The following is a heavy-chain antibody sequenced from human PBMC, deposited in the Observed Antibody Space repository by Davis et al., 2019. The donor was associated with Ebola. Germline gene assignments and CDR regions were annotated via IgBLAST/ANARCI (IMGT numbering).Heavy chain of an antibody. V-gene: IGHV4-39*01. D-gene: IGHD3-16*02. CDR3: ARGIRLGELSDEY. CDR2: IYYSGST. J-gene: IGHJ4*02. CDR1: GGSISSYY. Sequence: MPSETLSLTCTVSGGSISSYYWGWIRQPPGKGLQWIGSIYYSGSTYYNPSLKSRVTISVDTSKNQFSLKLTSVTAADTAVYYCARGIRLGELSDEYWGQGTLVTVSS.